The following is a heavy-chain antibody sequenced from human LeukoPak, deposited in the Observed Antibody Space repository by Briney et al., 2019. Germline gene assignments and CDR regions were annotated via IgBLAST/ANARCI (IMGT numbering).Heavy chain of an antibody. CDR3: ARGSGYYKGTFDY. D-gene: IGHD3-3*01. CDR1: GYTFTSYY. J-gene: IGHJ4*02. Sequence: SVKVSCKASGYTFTSYYMHWVRQAPGQGLEWMGGIIPIFGTANYAQKFQGRVTITADESTSTAYMELSSLRSEDTAVYYCARGSGYYKGTFDYWGQGTLVTVSS. CDR2: IIPIFGTA. V-gene: IGHV1-69*13.